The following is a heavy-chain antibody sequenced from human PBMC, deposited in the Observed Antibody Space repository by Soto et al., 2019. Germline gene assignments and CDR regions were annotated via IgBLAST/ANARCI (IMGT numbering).Heavy chain of an antibody. V-gene: IGHV3-23*01. CDR3: ATFGKRITVTGHFDY. Sequence: GGSLRLSCAASGFTFSNFCMSWVRQAPGKGLEWVSAISASSASTYYADSVLGRFTISRDNSKNTLYLRMNSLRGEDTAVYYCATFGKRITVTGHFDYWGQGTVVTV. D-gene: IGHD6-19*01. CDR1: GFTFSNFC. CDR2: ISASSAST. J-gene: IGHJ4*02.